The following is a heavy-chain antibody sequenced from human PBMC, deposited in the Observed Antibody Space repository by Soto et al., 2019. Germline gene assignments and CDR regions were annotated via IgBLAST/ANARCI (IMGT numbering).Heavy chain of an antibody. CDR2: ISAYDGDT. V-gene: IGHV1-18*01. Sequence: QVQLVQSGAEVKKPGASVKVSCKASGYTFNSYGISWLRQAPGQGLEWMGWISAYDGDTKYAQKFQGRVTMTTDTSTSTANMEVRSLRSDDTAMYYCARSSGTSYIWFDPWGQGTLVTVSS. CDR3: ARSSGTSYIWFDP. D-gene: IGHD1-26*01. J-gene: IGHJ5*02. CDR1: GYTFNSYG.